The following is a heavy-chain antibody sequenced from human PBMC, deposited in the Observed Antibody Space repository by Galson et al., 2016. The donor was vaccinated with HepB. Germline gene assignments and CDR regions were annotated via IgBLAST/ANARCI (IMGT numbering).Heavy chain of an antibody. CDR1: GDSVSNNAAA. J-gene: IGHJ6*02. D-gene: IGHD5-18*01. V-gene: IGHV6-1*01. CDR2: TYYRSQWDS. Sequence: CAISGDSVSNNAAAWVWIRQSPSRGLEWLGKTYYRSQWDSDYAVSVKSRITIYSDTSKNLFSLQLNSVTPEDTAVYHCARAIHLGRGMDVAGHGTTVTV. CDR3: ARAIHLGRGMDV.